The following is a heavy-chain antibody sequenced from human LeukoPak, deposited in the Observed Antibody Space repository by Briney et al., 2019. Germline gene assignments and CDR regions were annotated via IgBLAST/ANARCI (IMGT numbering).Heavy chain of an antibody. CDR2: ISGSGTYI. CDR1: GFTFSSYS. V-gene: IGHV3-21*01. J-gene: IGHJ6*02. CDR3: ARDRRYQLLLMSGDYYYNMDV. Sequence: GGSLRLSCAASGFTFSSYSMNWVRQAPGKALEWVSSISGSGTYIYYPDSVKGRFTISRDNAKNSLYLQVNSLRAEDTAVYYCARDRRYQLLLMSGDYYYNMDVWGQGTTVTVSS. D-gene: IGHD2-2*01.